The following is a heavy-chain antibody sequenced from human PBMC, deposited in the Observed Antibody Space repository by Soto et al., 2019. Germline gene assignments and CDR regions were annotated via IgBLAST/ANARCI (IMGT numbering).Heavy chain of an antibody. V-gene: IGHV3-30*18. D-gene: IGHD1-26*01. CDR1: GFTFSSYG. Sequence: QVQLVESGGGVVQPGRSLRLSCAASGFTFSSYGMHWVRQAPGKGLEWVAVISYDGSNKYYADSVKGRFTISSDNSKNTLYLQMNSLRAEDTAVYYCAKIVGDTTGYYYGMDVWGQGTTVTVSS. CDR3: AKIVGDTTGYYYGMDV. CDR2: ISYDGSNK. J-gene: IGHJ6*02.